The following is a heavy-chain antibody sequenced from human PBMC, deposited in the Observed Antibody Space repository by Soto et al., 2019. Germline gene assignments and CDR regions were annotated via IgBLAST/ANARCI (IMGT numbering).Heavy chain of an antibody. Sequence: EVQLVESGGGLVQPGRSLRLSCTGSGFTLGAYAMSWVRQAPGKGMERVGSIRSRAYGGTTEYAASVKGRFTISRDASKSIAYLQMDSLKTEDTAMYFCARYRLAADLSDFDYWGQGTLGTVSS. J-gene: IGHJ4*02. CDR3: ARYRLAADLSDFDY. CDR2: IRSRAYGGTT. D-gene: IGHD6-25*01. CDR1: GFTLGAYA. V-gene: IGHV3-49*04.